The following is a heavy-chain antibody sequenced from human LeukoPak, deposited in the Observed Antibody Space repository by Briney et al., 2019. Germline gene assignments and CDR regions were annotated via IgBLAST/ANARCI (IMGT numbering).Heavy chain of an antibody. D-gene: IGHD3-22*01. Sequence: GGSLRLSCAASGFTFSSYAMSWVRQAPGKGLEWVSYISSSSSTIYYADSVKGRFTISRDNAKNSLYLQMNSLRAEDTAVYYCARDGYDSSGYNQKPLDYWGQGTLVTVSS. J-gene: IGHJ4*02. CDR2: ISSSSSTI. V-gene: IGHV3-48*01. CDR1: GFTFSSYA. CDR3: ARDGYDSSGYNQKPLDY.